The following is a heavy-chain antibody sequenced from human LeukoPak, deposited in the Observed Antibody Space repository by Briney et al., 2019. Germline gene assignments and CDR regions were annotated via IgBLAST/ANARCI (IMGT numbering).Heavy chain of an antibody. D-gene: IGHD6-13*01. CDR3: AGRIAAAGTPHDYYYGMDV. V-gene: IGHV5-51*01. Sequence: HGESLKISCKGSGYSFTSYWIGWVRQMPGKGLEWMGIIYPGDSDTRYSPSFQGQVTISADKSISTAYLQWSSLKASDTAMYYCAGRIAAAGTPHDYYYGMDVWGQGTTVTVSS. J-gene: IGHJ6*02. CDR2: IYPGDSDT. CDR1: GYSFTSYW.